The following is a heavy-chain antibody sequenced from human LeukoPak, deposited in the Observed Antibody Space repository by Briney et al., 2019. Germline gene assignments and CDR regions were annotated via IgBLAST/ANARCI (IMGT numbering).Heavy chain of an antibody. D-gene: IGHD6-13*01. CDR2: VSGSGGST. Sequence: GGSLRLSCAASRFTFSNFAMSWVRQAPGMGLEWVSTVSGSGGSTYYADSVKGRFTISRDNAKNSLYLQMNSLRAEDTAVYYCARDGVPSANSSSWYRIDHWGQGTLVTVSS. CDR3: ARDGVPSANSSSWYRIDH. V-gene: IGHV3-23*01. CDR1: RFTFSNFA. J-gene: IGHJ5*02.